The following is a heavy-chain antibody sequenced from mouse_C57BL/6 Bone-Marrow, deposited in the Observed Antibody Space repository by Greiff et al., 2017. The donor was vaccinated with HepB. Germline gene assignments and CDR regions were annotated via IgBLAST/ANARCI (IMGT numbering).Heavy chain of an antibody. D-gene: IGHD1-1*01. Sequence: QVQLQQSGPELVKPGASVKLSCKASGYTFTSYDINWVKQRPGQGLEWIGWIYPRDGSTKYNEKFKGKATLTVDTSSSTAYMELHSLTSEDSAVYFCARCDRRGLLRSRGYFDVWGTGTTVTVSS. CDR1: GYTFTSYD. CDR2: IYPRDGST. J-gene: IGHJ1*03. CDR3: ARCDRRGLLRSRGYFDV. V-gene: IGHV1-85*01.